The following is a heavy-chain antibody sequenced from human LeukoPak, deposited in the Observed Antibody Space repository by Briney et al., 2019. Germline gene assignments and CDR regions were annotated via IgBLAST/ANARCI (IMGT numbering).Heavy chain of an antibody. CDR2: ISSSSSTI. CDR3: ARGNYFDSSGTFDN. Sequence: PGGSLRLSCAASGFTFSCYSMNWVRQAPGKGLEWVSYISSSSSTIYYIDSVKGRFTISRDNAQNALYLQMSSLRAEDTAVYYCARGNYFDSSGTFDNWGQGALVTVSS. V-gene: IGHV3-48*04. J-gene: IGHJ4*02. D-gene: IGHD3-22*01. CDR1: GFTFSCYS.